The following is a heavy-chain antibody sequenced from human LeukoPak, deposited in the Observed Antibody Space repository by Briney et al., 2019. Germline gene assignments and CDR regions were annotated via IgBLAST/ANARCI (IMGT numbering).Heavy chain of an antibody. CDR3: AGGDLVGATDFDY. J-gene: IGHJ4*02. V-gene: IGHV4-39*07. CDR2: IYYSGST. D-gene: IGHD1-26*01. Sequence: SETLSLTCTVSGGSISSSSYYWGWIRQPPGKGLEWIGSIYYSGSTYYNPSLKSRVTISVDTSKNQFSLKLSSVTAADTAVYYCAGGDLVGATDFDYWGQGTLVTVSS. CDR1: GGSISSSSYY.